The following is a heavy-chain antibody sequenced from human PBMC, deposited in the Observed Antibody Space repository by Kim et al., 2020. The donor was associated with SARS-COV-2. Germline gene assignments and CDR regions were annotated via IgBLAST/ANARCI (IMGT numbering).Heavy chain of an antibody. CDR3: AREDGQSTVVKLFDY. D-gene: IGHD4-17*01. V-gene: IGHV3-33*01. Sequence: GGSLRLSCAASGFTFSSYGMHWVRQAPGKGLEWVAVIWYDGSNKYYADSVKGRFTISRDNSKNTLYLQMNSLRAEDTAVYYCAREDGQSTVVKLFDYWGQGTLVTVSS. J-gene: IGHJ4*02. CDR1: GFTFSSYG. CDR2: IWYDGSNK.